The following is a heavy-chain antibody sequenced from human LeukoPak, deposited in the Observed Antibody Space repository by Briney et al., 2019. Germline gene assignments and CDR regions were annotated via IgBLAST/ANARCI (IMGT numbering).Heavy chain of an antibody. J-gene: IGHJ4*02. CDR2: INNDGSYI. V-gene: IGHV3-21*01. D-gene: IGHD4-17*01. Sequence: PGGSLRLSCAASGFIFSSSAMNWVRQAPGKGLEWVSSINNDGSYIYYAGSVKGRFTISRDNAKNSLYLRLNSLRVEDTAVYYCARLDGDCFDYWGQGTLVTVSS. CDR1: GFIFSSSA. CDR3: ARLDGDCFDY.